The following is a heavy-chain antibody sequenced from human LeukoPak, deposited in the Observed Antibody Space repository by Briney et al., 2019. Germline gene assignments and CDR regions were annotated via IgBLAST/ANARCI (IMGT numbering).Heavy chain of an antibody. CDR3: ARSALYSSSSFAFDI. CDR2: IIPIFGTA. J-gene: IGHJ3*02. Sequence: SVKVSCKASGGTFSSYAINWVRQAPGQGLEWMGGIIPIFGTANYAQKFQGRVTITTDESTSTAYMELSSLRSEDTAVYYCARSALYSSSSFAFDIWGQGTMVTVSS. D-gene: IGHD6-6*01. CDR1: GGTFSSYA. V-gene: IGHV1-69*05.